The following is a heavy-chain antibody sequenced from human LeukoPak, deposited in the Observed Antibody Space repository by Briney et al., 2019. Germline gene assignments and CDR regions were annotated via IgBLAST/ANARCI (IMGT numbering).Heavy chain of an antibody. CDR2: ISSSSSYT. D-gene: IGHD3-10*01. Sequence: GGSLRLSCAASGFSISDYYMSWVRQAPGTGLEWVSYISSSSSYTINADSVKGRFTVFRDNAKNLVFLQMNRLRVEDTAVYYCARDRGDSGSSDYWGQGTLVTVSS. J-gene: IGHJ4*02. V-gene: IGHV3-11*06. CDR1: GFSISDYY. CDR3: ARDRGDSGSSDY.